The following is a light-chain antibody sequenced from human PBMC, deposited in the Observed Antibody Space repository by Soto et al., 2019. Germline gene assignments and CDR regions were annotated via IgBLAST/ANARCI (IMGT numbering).Light chain of an antibody. CDR2: DAS. J-gene: IGKJ5*01. Sequence: EIVLTQSPATLSLSPGERATLSCRASQSVGSYLAWYQQKPGQAPRLLIYDASSRATGIPARFSGSGSGTDFTLTISSLEPEDFAVYFCQQRSDWPPLTFGQGTRLETK. CDR3: QQRSDWPPLT. CDR1: QSVGSY. V-gene: IGKV3-11*01.